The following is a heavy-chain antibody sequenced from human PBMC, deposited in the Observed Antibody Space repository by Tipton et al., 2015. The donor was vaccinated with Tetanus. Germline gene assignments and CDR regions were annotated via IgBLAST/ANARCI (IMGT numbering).Heavy chain of an antibody. Sequence: QVQLVQSGGGLVKTGGSLRLSCAASGFSFSDFYMSWIRHTPGKGLEWIAYISGTTRTIYYGDSVKGRFTVSRDNSKNMLYLEMNSPRAEDTAIYYCARGRRSMVRNVMFYFDFWGQGSLVTVSS. CDR1: GFSFSDFY. CDR3: ARGRRSMVRNVMFYFDF. V-gene: IGHV3-11*04. D-gene: IGHD3-10*01. J-gene: IGHJ4*02. CDR2: ISGTTRTI.